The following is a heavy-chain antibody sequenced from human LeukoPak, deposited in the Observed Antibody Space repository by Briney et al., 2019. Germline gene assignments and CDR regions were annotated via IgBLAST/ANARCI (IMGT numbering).Heavy chain of an antibody. CDR1: GFTVNSNY. CDR2: IYSGGTA. V-gene: IGHV3-53*01. J-gene: IGHJ4*02. CDR3: GRGLGGIEY. Sequence: PGGSLRLSCAASGFTVNSNYMNWVRQAPGKGLEWVSVIYSGGTALYADSVKGRFTISRDNTKNTLYLQMNSLRAEDTAVYYCGRGLGGIEYWGQGTLVTVSS. D-gene: IGHD3-3*01.